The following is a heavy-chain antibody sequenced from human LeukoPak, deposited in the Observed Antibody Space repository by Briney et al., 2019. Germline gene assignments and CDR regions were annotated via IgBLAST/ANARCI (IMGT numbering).Heavy chain of an antibody. V-gene: IGHV4-34*01. CDR2: INHSGST. CDR3: ARGDFDY. Sequence: SETLSLTCAVYGGSFSGYYWSWIRQPPGKGLEWIGEINHSGSTNYNPSLKSRVTISVDTSKNQFSLKLSSVTAADTAVYYCARGDFDYWGQGTLVTVSS. CDR1: GGSFSGYY. J-gene: IGHJ4*02.